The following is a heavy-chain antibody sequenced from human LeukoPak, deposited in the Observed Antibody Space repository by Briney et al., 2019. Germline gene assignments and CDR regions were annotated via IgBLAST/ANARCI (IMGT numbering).Heavy chain of an antibody. J-gene: IGHJ4*02. CDR2: IYYSGST. CDR1: GGSISSYY. V-gene: IGHV4-59*08. D-gene: IGHD3-3*01. CDR3: ARHPFPKYDFWSGYSTAYYFDY. Sequence: SETLSLTCTVSGGSISSYYWSWTRQPPGKGLEWIGYIYYSGSTNYNPSLKSRVTISVDTSKNQFSLKLSSVTAADTAVYYCARHPFPKYDFWSGYSTAYYFDYWGQGTLVTVSS.